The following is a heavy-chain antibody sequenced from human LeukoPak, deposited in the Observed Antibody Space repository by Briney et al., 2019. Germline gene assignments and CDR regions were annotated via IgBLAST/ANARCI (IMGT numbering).Heavy chain of an antibody. D-gene: IGHD3-22*01. V-gene: IGHV3-23*01. Sequence: PGGSLRLSCAASGFTFSNSAMTWVRQAPGKGLDWVSAIYVDGGRTYHADPVKGRFTISRDNSKNTLYLQMNSLRVEDTAVYYWAKDIKGTNYYDYGMGAWGQGTTVTVSS. CDR3: AKDIKGTNYYDYGMGA. CDR2: IYVDGGRT. J-gene: IGHJ6*02. CDR1: GFTFSNSA.